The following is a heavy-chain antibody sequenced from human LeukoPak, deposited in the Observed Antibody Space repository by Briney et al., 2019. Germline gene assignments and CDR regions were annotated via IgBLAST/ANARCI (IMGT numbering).Heavy chain of an antibody. CDR3: AKDSMDTAIVALAFDI. D-gene: IGHD5-18*01. V-gene: IGHV3-33*06. CDR1: GFTFSSYG. Sequence: PGGSLRLSCAASGFTFSSYGMHWVRQAPGKGLEWVAVIWYDGSNKYYADSVKGRFTISRDNSKNTLYLQMNSLRAEDTAVYYCAKDSMDTAIVALAFDIWGQGTMVTVSS. CDR2: IWYDGSNK. J-gene: IGHJ3*02.